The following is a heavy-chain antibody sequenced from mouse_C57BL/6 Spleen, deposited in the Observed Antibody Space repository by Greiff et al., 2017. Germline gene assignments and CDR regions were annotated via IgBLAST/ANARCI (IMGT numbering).Heavy chain of an antibody. V-gene: IGHV1-42*01. D-gene: IGHD1-3*01. J-gene: IGHJ2*01. CDR3: VRGSGVEPHDLDY. CDR2: INPGNGGT. CDR1: GYSFTDYY. Sequence: VQLKQSGPELVKPGASVKISCKASGYSFTDYYMNWVKQSPEKSLEWIGKINPGNGGTTYNQKFKAKATLTVDKSSSTAYMQLKSLTSEDSAVYYCVRGSGVEPHDLDYWGQGTTLAVSS.